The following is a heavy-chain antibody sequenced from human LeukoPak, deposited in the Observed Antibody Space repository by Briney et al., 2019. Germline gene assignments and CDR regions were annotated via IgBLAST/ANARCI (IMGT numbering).Heavy chain of an antibody. J-gene: IGHJ4*02. CDR1: GLIFDEYA. Sequence: PGRSLRLSCAASGLIFDEYAMHWVRQAPGKGLEWVSGISWNSADIAYADSVKGRFTISRDNSKNTLYLQMGSLRAEDMAVYYCARGGETFDYWGQGTLVTVSS. V-gene: IGHV3-9*03. D-gene: IGHD3-10*01. CDR3: ARGGETFDY. CDR2: ISWNSADI.